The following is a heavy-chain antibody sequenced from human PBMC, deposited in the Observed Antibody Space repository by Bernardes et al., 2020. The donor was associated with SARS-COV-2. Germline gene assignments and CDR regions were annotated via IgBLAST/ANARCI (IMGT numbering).Heavy chain of an antibody. V-gene: IGHV4-31*03. J-gene: IGHJ5*02. CDR2: IYYSGST. Sequence: SETLSLTCTVSGGSISSGGYYWSWIRQHPGKGLEWIGYIYYSGSTYYNPSLKSRVTISVDTSKNQFSLKLSSVTAADTAVYYCARARITMIVVVIIPSWFDPWGQGTLVTVSS. D-gene: IGHD3-22*01. CDR3: ARARITMIVVVIIPSWFDP. CDR1: GGSISSGGYY.